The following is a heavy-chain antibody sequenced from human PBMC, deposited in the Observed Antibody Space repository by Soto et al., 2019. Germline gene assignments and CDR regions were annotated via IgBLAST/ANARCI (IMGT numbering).Heavy chain of an antibody. J-gene: IGHJ4*02. CDR3: AGGPMGYDS. CDR2: IHYNGNT. D-gene: IGHD3-16*01. CDR1: GDSIRGYS. V-gene: IGHV4-59*01. Sequence: SQTQSLTWTVSGDSIRGYSWSWIRQPPGKGLEWIGNIHYNGNTKYSPSLKSRVTISVDTSKNQFSLKLSSVTAADAAVYYCAGGPMGYDSWGQGTLVTVSS.